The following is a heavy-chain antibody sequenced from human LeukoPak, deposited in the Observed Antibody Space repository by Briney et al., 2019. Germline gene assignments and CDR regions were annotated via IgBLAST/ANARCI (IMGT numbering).Heavy chain of an antibody. CDR1: GFTFSNYW. CDR3: VRDSWTVRNSAFDP. D-gene: IGHD4-17*01. CDR2: TRNKANGYTT. V-gene: IGHV3-72*01. Sequence: GGSLRLSCAASGFTFSNYWMHWVRQAPGKGLEWVGRTRNKANGYTTEYAASVKGRFTVSRDDSKNSLYLEMNRLQTEDTAVYFCVRDSWTVRNSAFDPWGQGTMVTVSS. J-gene: IGHJ3*01.